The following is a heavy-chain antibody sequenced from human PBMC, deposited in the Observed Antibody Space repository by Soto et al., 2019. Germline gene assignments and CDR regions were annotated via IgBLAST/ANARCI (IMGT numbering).Heavy chain of an antibody. CDR1: GITFSSSG. D-gene: IGHD3-22*01. CDR2: ISNDGSNK. V-gene: IGHV3-30*18. Sequence: QVQLVESGGGVVQPGRSLRLSCAASGITFSSSGMHWVRQAPGKGLEWVAVISNDGSNKYYADSVKGRFTISRDNSKNTLYLQMNSLRAADTAVYYCAKEWVYDSSGWSFNYWGQGTLVTVSS. CDR3: AKEWVYDSSGWSFNY. J-gene: IGHJ4*02.